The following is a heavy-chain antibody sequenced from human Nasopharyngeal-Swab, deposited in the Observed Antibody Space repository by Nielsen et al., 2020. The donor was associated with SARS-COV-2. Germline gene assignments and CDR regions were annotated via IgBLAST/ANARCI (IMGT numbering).Heavy chain of an antibody. V-gene: IGHV3-74*01. CDR2: INSDGSST. CDR1: GFTFSSYW. D-gene: IGHD4-23*01. Sequence: GESLKISCAASGFTFSSYWMHWVRQAPGKGLVWVSRINSDGSSTSYADSVKGRFTISRDNAKNTLYLQMNSLRAEDTAVYYCAIISHDYGGFFDYWGQGTLVTVSS. CDR3: AIISHDYGGFFDY. J-gene: IGHJ4*02.